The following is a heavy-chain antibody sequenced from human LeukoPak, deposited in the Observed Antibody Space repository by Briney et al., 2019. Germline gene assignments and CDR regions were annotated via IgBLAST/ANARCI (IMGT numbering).Heavy chain of an antibody. D-gene: IGHD7-27*01. CDR2: VNIDGSST. V-gene: IGHV3-74*01. Sequence: GGSLRLSCAASGFTFSSLRTHWVRQAPGKGLVWVSRVNIDGSSTNYADSVRGRFTISRDNAKNTLYLQMNSLRAEDTAMYYCARDFTGDYDYWGQGTLVTVSS. CDR3: ARDFTGDYDY. J-gene: IGHJ4*02. CDR1: GFTFSSLR.